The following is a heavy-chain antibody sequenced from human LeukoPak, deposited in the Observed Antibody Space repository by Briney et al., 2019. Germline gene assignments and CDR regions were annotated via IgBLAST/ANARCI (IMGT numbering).Heavy chain of an antibody. J-gene: IGHJ6*03. Sequence: SETLSLTCTVSGGSISSGSYYWSWIRQPAGKGREWMGRIYTSGSTNYNPSLKSRVTISVDTSKNQFSLKLSSVTAADTAVYYCARVTYYYGSGTREPGYYYYYMDVWGKGTTVTVS. CDR2: IYTSGST. CDR3: ARVTYYYGSGTREPGYYYYYMDV. D-gene: IGHD3-10*01. V-gene: IGHV4-61*02. CDR1: GGSISSGSYY.